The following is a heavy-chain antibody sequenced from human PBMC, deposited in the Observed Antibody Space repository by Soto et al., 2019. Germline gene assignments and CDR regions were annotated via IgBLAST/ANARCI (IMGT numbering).Heavy chain of an antibody. J-gene: IGHJ6*02. V-gene: IGHV4-34*01. CDR2: INHGGST. CDR3: ARGRRNSRIAAAGWGGLDV. Sequence: QVQLQQWGAGLLKPSETLSLNCTVYGDSFTFFYWSWVRQPPGKGLEWIGEINHGGSTYYNPSLKRRVSISVDESKNQFSLKLSSVTAADSAVYHCARGRRNSRIAAAGWGGLDVWGQGTTVIVSS. CDR1: GDSFTFFY. D-gene: IGHD6-13*01.